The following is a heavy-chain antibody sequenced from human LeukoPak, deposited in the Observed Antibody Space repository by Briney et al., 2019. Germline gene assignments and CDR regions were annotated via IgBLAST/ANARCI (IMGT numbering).Heavy chain of an antibody. D-gene: IGHD3-22*01. CDR2: INSDGSDT. CDR3: VGGGKYDSSGYYNFDP. CDR1: GFTFSSYW. Sequence: PGGSLRLSCAASGFTFSSYWMHGVRQAPGRGVGWGLRINSDGSDTTYAHSVKVRFTISRDNAKNTLYLEMNSLRVEDTAVYYCVGGGKYDSSGYYNFDPWGQGTLITVS. J-gene: IGHJ5*02. V-gene: IGHV3-74*03.